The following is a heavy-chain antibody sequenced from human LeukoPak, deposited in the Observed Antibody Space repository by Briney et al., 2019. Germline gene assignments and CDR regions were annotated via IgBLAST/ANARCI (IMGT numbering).Heavy chain of an antibody. CDR3: AKAYYYDSSGYYHDGGFDY. CDR2: ISGSGGST. Sequence: GGSLRLSCAASGFTFSSYAMSWVRQAPGKGLEWVSAISGSGGSTYYADSVKGRFTISRDNSKNTLYLQMNSLRAEDTAVYYCAKAYYYDSSGYYHDGGFDYWGQETLVTVSS. D-gene: IGHD3-22*01. J-gene: IGHJ4*02. CDR1: GFTFSSYA. V-gene: IGHV3-23*01.